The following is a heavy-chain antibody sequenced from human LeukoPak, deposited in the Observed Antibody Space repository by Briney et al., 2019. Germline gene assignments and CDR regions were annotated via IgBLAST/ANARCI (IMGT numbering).Heavy chain of an antibody. Sequence: SETLSLTCTVSGGSISSSSYYWGWIRQPPGKGLEWIGSIYYGGSSYYNPSLKSRVSISVDTSNNQFSLKVNSVTAADTAVYYCARVFSDYYDSSGYSARYYFDYWGQGTLVTVSS. CDR1: GGSISSSSYY. V-gene: IGHV4-39*07. D-gene: IGHD3-22*01. J-gene: IGHJ4*02. CDR3: ARVFSDYYDSSGYSARYYFDY. CDR2: IYYGGSS.